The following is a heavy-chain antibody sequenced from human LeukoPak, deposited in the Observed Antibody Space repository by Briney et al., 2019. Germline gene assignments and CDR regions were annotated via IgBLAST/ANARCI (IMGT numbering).Heavy chain of an antibody. CDR3: ARGAPAYCSSTSCYSPLDY. Sequence: SETLSLTCAVSGYSISSGYYWGWIRQPPGKGLEWIGSIYHSGSTYYNPSLKSRVTISVDTSKNQFSLKLSSVTAADTAVYYCARGAPAYCSSTSCYSPLDYWGQGTLVTVSS. V-gene: IGHV4-38-2*01. J-gene: IGHJ4*02. CDR2: IYHSGST. D-gene: IGHD2-2*02. CDR1: GYSISSGYY.